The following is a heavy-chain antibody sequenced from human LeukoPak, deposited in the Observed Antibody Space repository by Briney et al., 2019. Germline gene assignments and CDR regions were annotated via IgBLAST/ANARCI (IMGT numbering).Heavy chain of an antibody. J-gene: IGHJ3*02. CDR3: ARVKGFADAFDI. Sequence: GGSLRLSCAASGFTFSSYSMNWVRQAPGKGLEWVSYISSSSSTIYYADSVKGRFTISRDNANNSLYLQMNSLRAEDTAVYYCARVKGFADAFDIWGQGTMVTVSS. CDR1: GFTFSSYS. CDR2: ISSSSSTI. V-gene: IGHV3-48*01.